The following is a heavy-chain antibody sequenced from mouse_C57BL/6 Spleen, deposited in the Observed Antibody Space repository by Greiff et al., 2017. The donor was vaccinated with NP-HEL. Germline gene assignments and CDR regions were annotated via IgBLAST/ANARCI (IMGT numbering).Heavy chain of an antibody. CDR2: IYPGDGDT. V-gene: IGHV1-80*01. CDR1: GYAFSSYW. J-gene: IGHJ2*01. CDR3: ARTAQVYYFDY. Sequence: VQVVESGAELVKPGASVKISCKASGYAFSSYWMNWVKQRPGKGLEWIGQIYPGDGDTNYNGKFKGKATLTADKSSSTAYMQLSSLTSEDSAVYFCARTAQVYYFDYWGQGTTLTVSS. D-gene: IGHD3-2*02.